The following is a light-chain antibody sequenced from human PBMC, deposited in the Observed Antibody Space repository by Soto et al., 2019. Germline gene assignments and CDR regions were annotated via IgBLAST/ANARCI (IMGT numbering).Light chain of an antibody. CDR2: EVT. CDR3: SSYTNINTRACV. CDR1: NNDIGAYDY. V-gene: IGLV2-14*01. Sequence: QSVLTQPASVSGSPGQSITISCTGSNNDIGAYDYVSWYQQHPLQAPKLIIYEVTDRPSGVSNRFSGSKSGNTASLTISGLQAEDEAEYYCSSYTNINTRACVFGTGTKLTVL. J-gene: IGLJ1*01.